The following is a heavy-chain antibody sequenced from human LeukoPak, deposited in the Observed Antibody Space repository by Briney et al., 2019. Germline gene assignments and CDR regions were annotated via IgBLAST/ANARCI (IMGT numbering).Heavy chain of an antibody. CDR3: AKDIGAFSTVTGPHFDY. J-gene: IGHJ4*02. D-gene: IGHD6-19*01. V-gene: IGHV3-43D*03. Sequence: PGGSLRLSCAASGFTLDDYAMHWVRQAPGKGLEWVSLITWDGSTYYTESVKGRFTISRDNSKNSLYLQMNSLRAEDTAFYYCAKDIGAFSTVTGPHFDYWGQGTLVTVSS. CDR1: GFTLDDYA. CDR2: ITWDGST.